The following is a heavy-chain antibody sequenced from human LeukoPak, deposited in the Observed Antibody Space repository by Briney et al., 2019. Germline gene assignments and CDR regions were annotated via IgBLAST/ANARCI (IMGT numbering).Heavy chain of an antibody. CDR3: ARDMEMATIFDY. J-gene: IGHJ4*02. D-gene: IGHD5-24*01. CDR1: GGTFSSYA. V-gene: IGHV1-46*01. Sequence: ASVKVSCKASGGTFSSYAISWVRQAPGQGLEWMGIINPSGGSTSYAQRFQDRVTMTRDTSTSTVYMELSSLRSEDTAVYYCARDMEMATIFDYWGQGTLVTVSS. CDR2: INPSGGST.